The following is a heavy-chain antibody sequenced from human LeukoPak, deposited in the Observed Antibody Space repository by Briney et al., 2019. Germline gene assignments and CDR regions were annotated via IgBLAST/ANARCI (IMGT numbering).Heavy chain of an antibody. CDR3: ARGLVVAATNWFDP. J-gene: IGHJ5*02. Sequence: SSLKVSCKVSGYTLTALSMPWVRQAPGKGLEWMGGFDPEDGETIYAQKFQGRVTMTRNTSISTAYMELSSLRSEDTAVYYCARGLVVAATNWFDPWGQGTLVTVSS. D-gene: IGHD2-15*01. V-gene: IGHV1-24*01. CDR2: FDPEDGET. CDR1: GYTLTALS.